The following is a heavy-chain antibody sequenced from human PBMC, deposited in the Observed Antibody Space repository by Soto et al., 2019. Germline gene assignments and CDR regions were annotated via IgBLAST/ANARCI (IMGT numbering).Heavy chain of an antibody. V-gene: IGHV3-53*02. J-gene: IGHJ5*02. CDR2: IYSGGST. Sequence: EVQLVETGGGLIQPGGSLRLSCAASGFTVSTSYMSWVRQAPGKGLEWVSVIYSGGSTYYADSVKGRFTISRDNSKNTLFLQMNSLRAEDTAVYYCARATYCSYGTCLLDPWGQGTLVTVSS. CDR3: ARATYCSYGTCLLDP. CDR1: GFTVSTSY. D-gene: IGHD2-15*01.